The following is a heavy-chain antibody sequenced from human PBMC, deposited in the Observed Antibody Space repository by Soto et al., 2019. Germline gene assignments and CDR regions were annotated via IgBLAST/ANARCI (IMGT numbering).Heavy chain of an antibody. V-gene: IGHV4-30-4*01. Sequence: SETLYLTCTVSGGSISSGDYYWSWIRQPPGKGLEWIGYIYYSGSTYYNPSLKSRVTISVDTSKNQFSLKLSSVTAADTAVYYCARERPDGARLDPWGQGTLVTV. J-gene: IGHJ5*02. CDR1: GGSISSGDYY. CDR3: ARERPDGARLDP. CDR2: IYYSGST. D-gene: IGHD6-6*01.